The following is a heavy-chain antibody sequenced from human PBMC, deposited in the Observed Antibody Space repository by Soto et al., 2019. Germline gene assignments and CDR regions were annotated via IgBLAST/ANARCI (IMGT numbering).Heavy chain of an antibody. Sequence: TCTVSGGSISIGGDYWSWIRQHPWKGLEWIGYIYYSGSTYYNPSLKSRVTISVDTSKNQFSLKLSSVTAADTAVYYCARRNYSSSWHYYYYGMDVWGQGTTVTVSS. J-gene: IGHJ6*02. V-gene: IGHV4-31*03. CDR3: ARRNYSSSWHYYYYGMDV. CDR2: IYYSGST. D-gene: IGHD6-13*01. CDR1: GGSISIGGDY.